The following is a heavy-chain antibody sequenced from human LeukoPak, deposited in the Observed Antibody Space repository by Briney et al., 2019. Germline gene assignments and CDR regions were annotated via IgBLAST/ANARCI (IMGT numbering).Heavy chain of an antibody. J-gene: IGHJ4*02. CDR3: ARGEEKATITGLDS. V-gene: IGHV3-21*01. CDR2: ISSGSSYI. CDR1: GFTFNSYD. Sequence: GGSLRLSCAASGFTFNSYDMHWFRQAPGKGLEWVSAISSGSSYIYYADSMKGRFTISRDNAENSLYLQMNSLRAEDTAVYFCARGEEKATITGLDSWGQGTLVTVSS. D-gene: IGHD5-24*01.